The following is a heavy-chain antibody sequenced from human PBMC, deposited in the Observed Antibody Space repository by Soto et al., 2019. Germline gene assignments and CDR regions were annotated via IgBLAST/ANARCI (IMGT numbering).Heavy chain of an antibody. V-gene: IGHV3-33*01. CDR2: IWYDGSNK. J-gene: IGHJ4*02. Sequence: QVQLVESGGGVVQPGRSLRLYCAASGFTFSSYGMHWVRQAPGKGLEWVAVIWYDGSNKYYADSLKGRFTISRDNSKNTLYLQMNSLRAEDTAVYYWARGDYRVDYWGQGTLVTVSA. CDR3: ARGDYRVDY. D-gene: IGHD3-10*01. CDR1: GFTFSSYG.